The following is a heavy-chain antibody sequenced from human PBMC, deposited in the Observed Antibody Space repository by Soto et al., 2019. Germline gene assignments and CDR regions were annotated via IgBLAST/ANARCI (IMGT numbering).Heavy chain of an antibody. J-gene: IGHJ6*04. CDR3: ARDLGDWGMDV. CDR1: GDSVTSHY. V-gene: IGHV4-59*02. Sequence: PSETLSLTCSFSGDSVTSHYLTWIRQPPEKGLEWIGYIYYSGSTNYNPSLKSRVTISVDTSKNQFSLKLSSVTAADTAVYYCARDLGDWGMDVWGKGTTVTVSS. CDR2: IYYSGST. D-gene: IGHD3-16*01.